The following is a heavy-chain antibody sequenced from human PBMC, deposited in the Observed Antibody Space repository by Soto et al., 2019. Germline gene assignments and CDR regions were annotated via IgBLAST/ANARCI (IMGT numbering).Heavy chain of an antibody. CDR1: GYTFTSYD. CDR3: ARPDGDYVDSEYDY. CDR2: LNPDSGDT. D-gene: IGHD4-17*01. Sequence: ASVKVSCKASGYTFTSYDINWVRQATGQGLEWMGWLNPDSGDTGYAQKFQGRVTMTRNISITTAYMELNSLRSEDTAVYYCARPDGDYVDSEYDYWGQGTLVTVSS. J-gene: IGHJ4*02. V-gene: IGHV1-8*01.